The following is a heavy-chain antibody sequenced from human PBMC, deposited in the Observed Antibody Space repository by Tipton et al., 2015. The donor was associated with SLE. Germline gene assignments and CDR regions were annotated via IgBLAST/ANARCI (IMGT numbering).Heavy chain of an antibody. CDR3: LRSPNYYYGMDV. CDR1: GFTFRTYA. J-gene: IGHJ6*02. Sequence: SLRLSCAASGFTFRTYAMNWVRQAPGKGLEWVAVIWYDGSNKYYADSVKGRFTISRDNSKNTLYLQMNSLRAEDTAVYYCLRSPNYYYGMDVWGQGTTVTVSS. V-gene: IGHV3-33*08. CDR2: IWYDGSNK.